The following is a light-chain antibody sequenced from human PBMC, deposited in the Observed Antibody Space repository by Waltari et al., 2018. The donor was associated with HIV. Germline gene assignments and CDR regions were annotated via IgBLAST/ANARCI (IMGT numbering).Light chain of an antibody. Sequence: SYELTQPSSVSVSPGQTARITWSGDLMAKKYVRWFQQKPGQAPGLVMYKDSVRPSGIPARFSGSSSGTTVSLTIGGAQVDDEADYYCYSAAVNSGFFGGGTKLTVL. CDR1: LMAKKY. V-gene: IGLV3-27*01. CDR3: YSAAVNSGF. CDR2: KDS. J-gene: IGLJ2*01.